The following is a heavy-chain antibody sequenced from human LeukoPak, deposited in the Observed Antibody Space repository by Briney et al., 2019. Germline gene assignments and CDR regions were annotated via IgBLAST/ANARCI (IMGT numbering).Heavy chain of an antibody. CDR2: IYYSGST. J-gene: IGHJ4*02. CDR1: GGSISSSSYY. Sequence: PSETLSLTCTVSGGSISSSSYYWGWIRQPPGKGLEWIGSIYYSGSTYYNPSLKSRITISVDTSKNQFSLTLSSVTAADTAVYYCARHYDFWSGYYDYWGQGTLVTVSS. D-gene: IGHD3-3*01. V-gene: IGHV4-39*01. CDR3: ARHYDFWSGYYDY.